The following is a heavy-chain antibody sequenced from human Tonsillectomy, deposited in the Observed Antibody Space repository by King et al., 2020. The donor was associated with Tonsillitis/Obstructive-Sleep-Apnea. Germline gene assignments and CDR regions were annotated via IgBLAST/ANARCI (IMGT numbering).Heavy chain of an antibody. Sequence: VQLVESGGGLVKPGGSLRLSCAASGFTFSNAWMSWVRQAPGKGLEWVGRIKSKTDGGTTDYAAPVKGRFTISRDDSKNTLYLQMNSLKTEDTAVYYCTTAPLEYDFWSGYYEADYWGQGTLVTVSS. CDR1: GFTFSNAW. V-gene: IGHV3-15*01. J-gene: IGHJ4*02. CDR2: IKSKTDGGTT. D-gene: IGHD3-3*01. CDR3: TTAPLEYDFWSGYYEADY.